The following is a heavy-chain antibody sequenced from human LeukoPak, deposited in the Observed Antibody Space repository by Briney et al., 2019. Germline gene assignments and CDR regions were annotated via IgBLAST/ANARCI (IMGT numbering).Heavy chain of an antibody. Sequence: SGTLSLTCAVYGGSFSGYYWSWIRQPPGKGLEWIGEINHSGSTNYNPSLKSRVTISVDTSKNQFSLKLSSVTAADTAVYYCARIPQTYSRYYYYYGMDVWGQGTTVTVSS. CDR3: ARIPQTYSRYYYYYGMDV. CDR2: INHSGST. V-gene: IGHV4-34*01. CDR1: GGSFSGYY. J-gene: IGHJ6*02. D-gene: IGHD4-11*01.